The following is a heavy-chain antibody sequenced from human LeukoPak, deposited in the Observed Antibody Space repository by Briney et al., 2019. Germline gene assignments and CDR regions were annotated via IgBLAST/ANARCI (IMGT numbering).Heavy chain of an antibody. V-gene: IGHV4-39*01. Sequence: PSETLSLTCTVSGGSISSNSYYWGWLRQPPGNGLEWIGSIFYSGSTYYNPSLKSRVTISVDTSKNQFSLKLSSVTAADTAVYYCVGTVGATIIYYYYGMDVWGQGTTVTVSS. J-gene: IGHJ6*02. CDR2: IFYSGST. CDR3: VGTVGATIIYYYYGMDV. D-gene: IGHD1-26*01. CDR1: GGSISSNSYY.